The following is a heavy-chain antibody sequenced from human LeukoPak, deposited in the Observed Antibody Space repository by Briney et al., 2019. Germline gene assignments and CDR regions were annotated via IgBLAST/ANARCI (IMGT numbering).Heavy chain of an antibody. D-gene: IGHD6-6*01. Sequence: GGSLRLSCTTSGFTFRSSSFNWVRQVPGKGLEWVASISSSGSYKYYADSVEGRFTISRDNAKNSLYLQMNSLRAEDTAVYYCARVKRIAARDDPFDYWGQGTLVTVSS. V-gene: IGHV3-21*01. CDR3: ARVKRIAARDDPFDY. CDR2: ISSSGSYK. CDR1: GFTFRSSS. J-gene: IGHJ4*02.